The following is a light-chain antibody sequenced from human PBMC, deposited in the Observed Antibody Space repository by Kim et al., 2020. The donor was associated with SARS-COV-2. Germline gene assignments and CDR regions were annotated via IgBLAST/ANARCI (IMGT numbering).Light chain of an antibody. CDR1: QGVSSY. CDR3: QQYYNYPLT. V-gene: IGKV1-8*01. Sequence: AIRMTQSPSSLSASTGDRVTITCRASQGVSSYLAWYQQKPGKAPKVLIYGASTLQAGVPSRFSGSGSGTDFTLTISCLQSEDFATYYCQQYYNYPLTFGGGTKLEI. J-gene: IGKJ4*01. CDR2: GAS.